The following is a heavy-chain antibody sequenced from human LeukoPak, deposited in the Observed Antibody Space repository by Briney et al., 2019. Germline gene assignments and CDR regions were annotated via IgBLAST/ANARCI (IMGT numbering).Heavy chain of an antibody. D-gene: IGHD5-24*01. V-gene: IGHV1-45*02. Sequence: ASVKVSRKASGYTFTYRYLHWVRQAPGQALEWMGWVTPFNGNTNYAQKFQDRVTITRDRSMSTAYMELSSLRSEDTAMYYCATSGRDGYHYNFDYWGQGTLVTVSS. J-gene: IGHJ4*02. CDR2: VTPFNGNT. CDR3: ATSGRDGYHYNFDY. CDR1: GYTFTYRY.